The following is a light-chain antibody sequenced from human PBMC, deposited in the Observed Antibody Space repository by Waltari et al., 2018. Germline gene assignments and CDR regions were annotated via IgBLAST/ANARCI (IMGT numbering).Light chain of an antibody. CDR3: QSSDSSGTYRGV. Sequence: SYVLTQPPSVSVSPGQTARITCSGDALPKHYAYWYQQKPGQAPVLVIYKDIERPSGIPERFSGSSSGTRVTLTISGVQAEDEADYYCQSSDSSGTYRGVFGGGTKLTVL. CDR2: KDI. V-gene: IGLV3-25*03. CDR1: ALPKHY. J-gene: IGLJ3*02.